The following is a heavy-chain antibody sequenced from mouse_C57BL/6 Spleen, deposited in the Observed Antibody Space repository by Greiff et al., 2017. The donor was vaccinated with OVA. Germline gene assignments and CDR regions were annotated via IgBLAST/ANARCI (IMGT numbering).Heavy chain of an antibody. CDR2: ISDGGSYT. CDR3: GRGDYYGSSLYYFVY. D-gene: IGHD1-1*01. Sequence: DVKLVESGGGLVKPGGSLKLSCAASGFTFSSYAMSWVRQTPEKRLEWVATISDGGSYTYYPDNVKGRFTISTDNAKNKPYLQMSHLKSEDTAMYYCGRGDYYGSSLYYFVYWGQGTTLSVSS. J-gene: IGHJ2*01. V-gene: IGHV5-4*03. CDR1: GFTFSSYA.